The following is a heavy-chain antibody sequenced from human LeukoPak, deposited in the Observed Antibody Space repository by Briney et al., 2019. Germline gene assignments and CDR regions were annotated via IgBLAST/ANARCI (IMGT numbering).Heavy chain of an antibody. J-gene: IGHJ4*02. CDR1: GGSISSSSYY. V-gene: IGHV4-39*07. Sequence: SSETLSLTCTVSGGSISSSSYYWGWIRQPPGKGLEWIGSIYYSGSTYYNPSLKSRVTISVDTSKNQFSLKLSSVTAADTAVYYCARVAGGYSYGYPDYWGQGTLVTVSS. D-gene: IGHD5-18*01. CDR2: IYYSGST. CDR3: ARVAGGYSYGYPDY.